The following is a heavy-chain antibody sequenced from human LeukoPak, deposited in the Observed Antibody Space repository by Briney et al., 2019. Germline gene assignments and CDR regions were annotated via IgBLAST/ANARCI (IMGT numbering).Heavy chain of an antibody. D-gene: IGHD3-10*01. CDR3: ARLLWFGESRKDY. V-gene: IGHV1-2*06. Sequence: ASVKVSCKASGYTFTGYYMHWVRQAPGQGLEWMGRINPNSGGTNYAQKFQGRVTMTRDTSISTAYMELSRLRSDDTAVYYCARLLWFGESRKDYWGRGTLVTVSS. CDR1: GYTFTGYY. J-gene: IGHJ4*02. CDR2: INPNSGGT.